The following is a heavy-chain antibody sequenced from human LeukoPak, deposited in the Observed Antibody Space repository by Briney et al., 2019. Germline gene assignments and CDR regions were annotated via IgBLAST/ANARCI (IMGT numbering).Heavy chain of an antibody. Sequence: TGGSLRLSCAASGFTLTTFWMSWVRQAPGKGREWVANIKQDGSEQYNVDPVKGRFTIIRDNAKNSLYLQMNRLRAEDTAVYYCARDEPPGIAVAGTHTSFRYYYYMDVWGKGTTVTVSS. CDR2: IKQDGSEQ. D-gene: IGHD6-19*01. CDR1: GFTLTTFW. J-gene: IGHJ6*03. V-gene: IGHV3-7*01. CDR3: ARDEPPGIAVAGTHTSFRYYYYMDV.